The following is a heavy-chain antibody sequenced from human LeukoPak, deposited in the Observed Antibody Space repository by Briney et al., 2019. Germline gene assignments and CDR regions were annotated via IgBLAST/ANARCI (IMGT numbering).Heavy chain of an antibody. D-gene: IGHD3-22*01. CDR1: GGSLSRYY. CDR3: ARARYYYDSSGSHFDY. Sequence: SETLSLTCTVSGGSLSRYYWSWIRQPAGKGLEWIWRIYTSGSTNYNPSLKSRVTMSVDTSKNQFSLKLSSVTAADTAVYYCARARYYYDSSGSHFDYWGQGTLVTVSS. J-gene: IGHJ4*02. V-gene: IGHV4-4*07. CDR2: IYTSGST.